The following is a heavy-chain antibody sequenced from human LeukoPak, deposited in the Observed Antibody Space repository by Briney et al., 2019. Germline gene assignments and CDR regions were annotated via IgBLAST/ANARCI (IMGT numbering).Heavy chain of an antibody. Sequence: PSETLSLTCAVYGGSFSGYYWSWIRQPPGKGLEWIGEINHSGSTNYNPSLKSRVTISVDTSKNQFSLKLSSVTAADTAVYYCARVKRDWGSYRLDYWGQGTLVTVSS. CDR1: GGSFSGYY. CDR3: ARVKRDWGSYRLDY. J-gene: IGHJ4*02. CDR2: INHSGST. D-gene: IGHD3-16*02. V-gene: IGHV4-34*01.